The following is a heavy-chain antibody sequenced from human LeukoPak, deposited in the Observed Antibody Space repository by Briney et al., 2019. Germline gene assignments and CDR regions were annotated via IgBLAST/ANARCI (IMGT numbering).Heavy chain of an antibody. CDR2: ISAYTGYT. Sequence: ASVKVSCTASGYTFATYGINWVRQAPGRGLQWMGWISAYTGYTKYTQKLQGRVTMTTDTSTSTAYMELRSLRSDDTAVYYCARGGLGTYPDHYYYHYLDVWGKGTTVTVSS. D-gene: IGHD1-26*01. CDR3: ARGGLGTYPDHYYYHYLDV. CDR1: GYTFATYG. J-gene: IGHJ6*03. V-gene: IGHV1-18*01.